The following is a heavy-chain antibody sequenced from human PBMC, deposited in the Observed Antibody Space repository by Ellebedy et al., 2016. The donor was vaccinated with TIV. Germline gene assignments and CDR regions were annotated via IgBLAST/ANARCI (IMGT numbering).Heavy chain of an antibody. V-gene: IGHV3-7*01. CDR1: DFAFESAW. CDR3: TRGGATSRRYWRN. J-gene: IGHJ4*02. CDR2: IIKEGSDT. Sequence: GESLKISCAASDFAFESAWMTWVRQAPGKGLGWDANIIKEGSDTSYVDSVKGRFTIFRDNAKSSLYLQMNSLRAEDTAVYYCTRGGATSRRYWRNWGQGALVTVSS. D-gene: IGHD3-3*01.